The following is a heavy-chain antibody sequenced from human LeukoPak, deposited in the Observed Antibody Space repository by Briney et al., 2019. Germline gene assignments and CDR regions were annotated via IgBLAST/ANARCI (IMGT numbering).Heavy chain of an antibody. CDR1: GFTFSSYA. J-gene: IGHJ4*02. Sequence: GGSLRLSCAASGFTFSSYAMSWVRQAPGKGLEWVSAISGSGGSTYYADSVKGRFTISRGNSKNTLYLQMNSLRAEDTAVYYCAKTIVGANSFDYWGQGTLVTVSS. V-gene: IGHV3-23*01. D-gene: IGHD1-26*01. CDR2: ISGSGGST. CDR3: AKTIVGANSFDY.